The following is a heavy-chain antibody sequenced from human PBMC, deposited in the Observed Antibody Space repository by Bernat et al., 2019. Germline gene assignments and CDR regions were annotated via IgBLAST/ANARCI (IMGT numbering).Heavy chain of an antibody. V-gene: IGHV3-33*01. Sequence: QVQLVESGGGVVQPGRSLTLSCAASGFTFSTYGMHWVRQAPGKGLEWVAVIWFDGSKEYYTDSVKGRFTISRDNSRTTVYLQMNSLRVEDTAVYYCVGEDGNHFDYWGRGTLVTVSS. D-gene: IGHD4-23*01. CDR3: VGEDGNHFDY. CDR2: IWFDGSKE. CDR1: GFTFSTYG. J-gene: IGHJ4*02.